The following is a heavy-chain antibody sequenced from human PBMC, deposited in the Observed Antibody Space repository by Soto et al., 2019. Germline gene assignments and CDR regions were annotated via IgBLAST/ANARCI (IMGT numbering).Heavy chain of an antibody. CDR2: IDPSDSYT. CDR1: GYSFTSHW. V-gene: IGHV5-10-1*01. D-gene: IGHD3-22*01. J-gene: IGHJ4*02. Sequence: GEALKISSKGSGYSFTSHWISCVRQIPVKGLEWMGRIDPSDSYTNYSPSFQGHVTISADKSISTAYLQWSSLKASDTAMYYCAGLHYDSSGPGYFDYWGQGTLVTVSS. CDR3: AGLHYDSSGPGYFDY.